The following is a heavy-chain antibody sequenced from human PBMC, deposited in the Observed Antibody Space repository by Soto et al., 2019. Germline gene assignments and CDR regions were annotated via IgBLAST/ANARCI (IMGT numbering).Heavy chain of an antibody. J-gene: IGHJ4*02. D-gene: IGHD2-21*02. CDR3: TSVVTPLRAFDY. CDR1: GFTFSSYG. CDR2: ISYDGSNK. Sequence: GVSLRLACAASGFTFSSYGMHWVRQAPGKGLEWVAVISYDGSNKYYADSVKGRFTISRDNSKNTLYLQMNSLRAEDTAVYYCTSVVTPLRAFDYWGQGTLVTVSS. V-gene: IGHV3-30*03.